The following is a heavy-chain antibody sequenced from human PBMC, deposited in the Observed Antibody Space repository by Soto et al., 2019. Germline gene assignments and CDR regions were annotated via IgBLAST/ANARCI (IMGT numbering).Heavy chain of an antibody. CDR1: GFTFSNYL. Sequence: GGSLRLSCEASGFTFSNYLMAWVRQAPGKGLEWVANIKEDGSEKYYVDSVKGRFTISRDNAQNSLYLQMNSLRAEDTAVYYCARKNSGSYFERDYWGQGTLVTVSS. J-gene: IGHJ4*02. CDR3: ARKNSGSYFERDY. V-gene: IGHV3-7*01. D-gene: IGHD1-26*01. CDR2: IKEDGSEK.